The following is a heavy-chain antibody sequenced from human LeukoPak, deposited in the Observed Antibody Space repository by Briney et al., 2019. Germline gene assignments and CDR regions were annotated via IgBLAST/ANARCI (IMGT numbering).Heavy chain of an antibody. CDR1: GGSFSGTNW. J-gene: IGHJ4*02. CDR3: SRESRPFCPFGY. D-gene: IGHD2-2*01. Sequence: PSETLSLACGVSGGSFSGTNWWSWVRQPPGQGLEWIGEISLAGQTNYNPSLNGRVTMSLDKSSNQLSLHLTSVTAADTATYFCSRESRPFCPFGYWGQGTRVIVSS. V-gene: IGHV4/OR15-8*02. CDR2: ISLAGQT.